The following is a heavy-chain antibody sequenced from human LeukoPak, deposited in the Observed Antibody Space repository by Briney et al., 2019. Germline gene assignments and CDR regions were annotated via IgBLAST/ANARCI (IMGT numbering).Heavy chain of an antibody. V-gene: IGHV4-34*01. CDR1: GGSCCGYY. CDR3: ARSERRVQLWFQTWSDP. CDR2: INHSGST. J-gene: IGHJ5*02. Sequence: SETLSRTCAVYGGSCCGYYWRWIRQPPGKGLEWIGEINHSGSTNYNPSLKSRATISVHTSKNQFPLKLSSVTAADTAVYHCARSERRVQLWFQTWSDPSGQGTLVTASS. D-gene: IGHD5-18*01.